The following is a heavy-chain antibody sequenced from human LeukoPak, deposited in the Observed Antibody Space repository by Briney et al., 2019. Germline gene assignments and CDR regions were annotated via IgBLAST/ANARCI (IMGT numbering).Heavy chain of an antibody. D-gene: IGHD6-13*01. CDR1: GYTFTGYY. V-gene: IGHV1-2*02. Sequence: ASVKVSCKASGYTFTGYYMHWVRQAPGQGLEWMGWINPNSGGTNYAQKFQGRVTMTRDTSISTAYMELSRLRSDDTAVYYCARETIAAAGTIDYWGQGTLVTVSS. CDR2: INPNSGGT. CDR3: ARETIAAAGTIDY. J-gene: IGHJ4*02.